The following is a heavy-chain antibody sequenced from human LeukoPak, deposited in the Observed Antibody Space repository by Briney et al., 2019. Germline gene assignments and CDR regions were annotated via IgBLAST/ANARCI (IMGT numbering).Heavy chain of an antibody. V-gene: IGHV4-59*01. CDR3: ARTYGSSGLGYFDL. J-gene: IGHJ2*01. CDR2: IYYSGST. Sequence: PSETLSLTCTVSGGPISSYYWSWIRQPPGKGLEWIGYIYYSGSTNYSPSLKSRLTISIDTSKNQFSLKLSSVTAADTAVYYCARTYGSSGLGYFDLWGRGTLVTVSS. D-gene: IGHD6-13*01. CDR1: GGPISSYY.